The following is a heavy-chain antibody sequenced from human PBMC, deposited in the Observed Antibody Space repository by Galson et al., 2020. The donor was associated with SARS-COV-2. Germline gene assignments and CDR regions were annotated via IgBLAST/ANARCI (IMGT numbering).Heavy chain of an antibody. CDR3: TTEGFLGYCSSTSCYQADY. CDR2: IKSKTDGGTT. V-gene: IGHV3-15*01. Sequence: SCAASGFTFSNAWMSWVRQAPGKGLEWVGRIKSKTDGGTTDYAAPVKGRFTISRDDSKNTLYLQMNSLKTEDTAVYYCTTEGFLGYCSSTSCYQADYWGQGTLVTVSS. CDR1: GFTFSNAW. D-gene: IGHD2-2*01. J-gene: IGHJ4*02.